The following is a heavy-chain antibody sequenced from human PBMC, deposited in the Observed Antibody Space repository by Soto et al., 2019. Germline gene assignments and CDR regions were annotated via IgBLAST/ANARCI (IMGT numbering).Heavy chain of an antibody. Sequence: QITLTESGPTLVKPTQTLTLTCTFSGISLTNSGVGVSWTRQPPGKALEWLAVIYWDDAKHFSPSQKSRLTITKDTSKNQVVLTMTSMDSVDTATYFCAQMDFDLYGMDVWGQGTTVIVSS. J-gene: IGHJ6*02. CDR3: AQMDFDLYGMDV. CDR1: GISLTNSGVG. CDR2: IYWDDAK. D-gene: IGHD3-9*01. V-gene: IGHV2-5*02.